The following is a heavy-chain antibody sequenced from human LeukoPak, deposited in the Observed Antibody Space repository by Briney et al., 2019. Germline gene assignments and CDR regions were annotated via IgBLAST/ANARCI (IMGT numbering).Heavy chain of an antibody. D-gene: IGHD6-13*01. V-gene: IGHV3-23*01. CDR2: ISGSGDKT. J-gene: IGHJ3*01. CDR1: GFTFNNYG. Sequence: GGSLRLSCAASGFTFNNYGMHWVRQAPGKGLEWVSAISGSGDKTYYADSVKGRFTLSRDNFKNTLYLEMNSLRAEDTAVYYCAKGQPVLSGFDLWGQGTMVTVSS. CDR3: AKGQPVLSGFDL.